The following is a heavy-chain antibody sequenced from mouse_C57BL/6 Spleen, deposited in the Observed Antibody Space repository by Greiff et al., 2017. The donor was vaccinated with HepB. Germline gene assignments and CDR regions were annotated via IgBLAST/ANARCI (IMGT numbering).Heavy chain of an antibody. CDR3: ARGFITTVVAGWYFDV. CDR1: GYTFTSYW. CDR2: IYPGSGST. D-gene: IGHD1-1*01. J-gene: IGHJ1*03. Sequence: VQLKQPGAELVKPGASVKMSCKASGYTFTSYWITWVKQRPGQGLEWIGDIYPGSGSTNYNEKFKSKATLTVDTSSSTAYMQLSSLTSEDSAVYYCARGFITTVVAGWYFDVWGTGTTVTVSS. V-gene: IGHV1-55*01.